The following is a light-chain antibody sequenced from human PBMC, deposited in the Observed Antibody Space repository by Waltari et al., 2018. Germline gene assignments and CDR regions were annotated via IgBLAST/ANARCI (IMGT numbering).Light chain of an antibody. J-gene: IGLJ3*02. CDR1: SSDVGGYNY. CDR3: SSYAGSNLWV. V-gene: IGLV2-8*01. CDR2: EVN. Sequence: QSALTQPPSASGSPGQSVTISCTGTSSDVGGYNYVSWYQQHPGKAPKLMIYEVNKRPSGVPDRFSGSKSGNTASLTVSGLQAEDEADYYCSSYAGSNLWVFGGGTKLTVL.